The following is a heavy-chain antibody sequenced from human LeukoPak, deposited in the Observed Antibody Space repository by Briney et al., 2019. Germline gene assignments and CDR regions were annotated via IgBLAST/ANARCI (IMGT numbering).Heavy chain of an antibody. CDR2: IYYSGST. CDR1: GGSISSSSYY. CDR3: ARHAPPPGFFSGDY. V-gene: IGHV4-39*01. D-gene: IGHD2-15*01. Sequence: SETLSLTCTVSGGSISSSSYYWGWIRQPPGKGLEWIGSIYYSGSTYYNPSLKSRVTISVDTSKNQFSLKLSSVTAADTAVYYCARHAPPPGFFSGDYWGQGTLVTVSS. J-gene: IGHJ4*02.